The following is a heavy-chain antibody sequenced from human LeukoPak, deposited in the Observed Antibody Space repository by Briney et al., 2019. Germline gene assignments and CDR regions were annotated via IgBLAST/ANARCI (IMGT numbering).Heavy chain of an antibody. Sequence: KPSETLSLTCAVYGGSFSGYYWSWIRQPPGKGLEWIGEIKHSGSTNYNPSLKSRVTISVDTSKNQFSLKLSSVTAADTAVYYCARGPYYYDSSGYYYSRFDYWGQGTLVTVSS. J-gene: IGHJ4*02. CDR1: GGSFSGYY. CDR2: IKHSGST. CDR3: ARGPYYYDSSGYYYSRFDY. V-gene: IGHV4-34*01. D-gene: IGHD3-22*01.